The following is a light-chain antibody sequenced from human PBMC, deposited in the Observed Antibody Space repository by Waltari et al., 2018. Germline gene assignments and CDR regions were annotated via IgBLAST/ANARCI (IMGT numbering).Light chain of an antibody. CDR3: GTWDVSPGAGA. V-gene: IGLV1-51*02. Sequence: QSVLTQPPSVSAAPGQRVTLSSSGRGSNIGSKSMSWYQQVPGTAPKLLIYENDKRPSGISDRFSGSKSGTSATLGITGLQTGDEADYYCGTWDVSPGAGAFGGGTKLTVL. J-gene: IGLJ3*02. CDR2: END. CDR1: GSNIGSKS.